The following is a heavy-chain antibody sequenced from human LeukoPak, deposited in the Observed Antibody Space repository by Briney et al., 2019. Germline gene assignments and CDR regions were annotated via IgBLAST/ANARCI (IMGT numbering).Heavy chain of an antibody. V-gene: IGHV4-59*01. D-gene: IGHD6-13*01. CDR2: IYYSGST. J-gene: IGHJ3*02. Sequence: SETLSLTCTVSGGSISSYYWSWIRQPPGKGLEWIGYIYYSGSTNYNPSLKSRVTISVDTSKNQFSLKLSSVTAADTAVYYCARNGPTAAGAFDNWGRGTLVTVSS. CDR3: ARNGPTAAGAFDN. CDR1: GGSISSYY.